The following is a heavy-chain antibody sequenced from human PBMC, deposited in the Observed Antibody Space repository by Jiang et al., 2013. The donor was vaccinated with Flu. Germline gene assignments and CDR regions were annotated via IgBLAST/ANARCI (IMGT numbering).Heavy chain of an antibody. D-gene: IGHD1-26*01. V-gene: IGHV4-59*01. J-gene: IGHJ5*02. CDR2: VYYSGTT. Sequence: GSGLVKPSETLSLTCTVSGGSISSSYWSWIRQPPGKGLEWIGYVYYSGTTNYNPSLKSRVTISVDTSKNQFSLRLTSVTAADTAVYYCARDAGGGYNWFDPGAREPWSPSPQ. CDR1: GGSISSSY. CDR3: ARDAGGGYNWFDP.